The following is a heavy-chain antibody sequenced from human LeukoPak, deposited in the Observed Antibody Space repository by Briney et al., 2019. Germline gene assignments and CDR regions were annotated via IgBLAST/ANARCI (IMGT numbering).Heavy chain of an antibody. Sequence: ASVKVSCKASGYTFTSHYIHWVRQAPGQGLGWMGIFNPSGGSTSYAQRFQGRLTMTRDSSTSTDYMELNSLRSEDTAVYYCARGGYISSWYYFDFWGQGTLVTVSS. CDR2: FNPSGGST. CDR3: ARGGYISSWYYFDF. J-gene: IGHJ4*02. CDR1: GYTFTSHY. D-gene: IGHD6-13*01. V-gene: IGHV1-46*01.